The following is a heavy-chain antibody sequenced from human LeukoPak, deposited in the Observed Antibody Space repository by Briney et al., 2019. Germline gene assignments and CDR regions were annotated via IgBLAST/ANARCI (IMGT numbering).Heavy chain of an antibody. CDR1: GYTFTTYA. D-gene: IGHD3-22*01. CDR2: INTNTGNP. J-gene: IGHJ5*02. CDR3: ARELLITRTWFDP. Sequence: ASVKVSCKASGYTFTTYAMNWVRQAPGQGLEWMGWINTNTGNPTYAQGFTGRFIFSLDTSVSTAYLQISSLKAEDTAVYYCARELLITRTWFDPWGQGTLVTVSS. V-gene: IGHV7-4-1*02.